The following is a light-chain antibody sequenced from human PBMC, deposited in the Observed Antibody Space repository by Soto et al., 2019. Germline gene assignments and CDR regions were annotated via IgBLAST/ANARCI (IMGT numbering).Light chain of an antibody. Sequence: QSVLTQPPSASGTPGQRVTISCSGSSSNIGSNYVYWYQQLPGTAPKLLIYRNNQRPSGVPDRFSGSKSGTSASLAISGLRSEDEADYYCAAWDDSLNGSVFGSGTKVTVL. CDR2: RNN. V-gene: IGLV1-47*01. J-gene: IGLJ1*01. CDR3: AAWDDSLNGSV. CDR1: SSNIGSNY.